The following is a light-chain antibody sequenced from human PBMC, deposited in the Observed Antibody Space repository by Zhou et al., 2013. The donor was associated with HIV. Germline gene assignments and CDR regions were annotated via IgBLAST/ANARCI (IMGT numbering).Light chain of an antibody. CDR3: QQSGVSLT. V-gene: IGKV3-20*01. J-gene: IGKJ4*01. CDR2: SAS. CDR1: QSVSNY. Sequence: EIVLTQSPDTLSLSPGERAILSCRASQSVSNYLAWYRQKPGQAPRLLIYSASSRATGIPDRFSGSGSGTDFTLTISRLEPEDFAVYYCQQSGVSLTFGGGTKVEIK.